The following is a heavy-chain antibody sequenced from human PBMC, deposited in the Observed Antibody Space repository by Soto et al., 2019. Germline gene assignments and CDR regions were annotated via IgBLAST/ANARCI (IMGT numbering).Heavy chain of an antibody. J-gene: IGHJ4*02. CDR1: GCSISSYY. V-gene: IGHV4-59*01. Sequence: PSETLSLTCTVSGCSISSYYWSWIRQPPGKGLEWIGYIYYSRSTNYNPSLKSRVTISVDTSKNQFSLKLSSVTAADTAVYYCARVGPRITIFGVVQRSFDYWGQGTLVTVSS. CDR2: IYYSRST. D-gene: IGHD3-3*01. CDR3: ARVGPRITIFGVVQRSFDY.